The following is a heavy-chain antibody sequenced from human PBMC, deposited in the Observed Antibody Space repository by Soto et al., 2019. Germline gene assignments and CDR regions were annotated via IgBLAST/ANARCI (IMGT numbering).Heavy chain of an antibody. CDR3: ARVRPPTSTRPAAVLYYFDY. D-gene: IGHD2-2*01. CDR2: FYHVGFT. CDR1: EPPSGIGTG. Sequence: QVHLQESAPGLLSPPGPRPPTSVSLEPPSGIGTGGPGFGQPPGKGWGGMGEFYHVGFTSYNPSLKSRVIMSMDQSRNQFSLKMSSVTAADTAVYYCARVRPPTSTRPAAVLYYFDYWGQGSLVTVSS. V-gene: IGHV4-4*03. J-gene: IGHJ4*02.